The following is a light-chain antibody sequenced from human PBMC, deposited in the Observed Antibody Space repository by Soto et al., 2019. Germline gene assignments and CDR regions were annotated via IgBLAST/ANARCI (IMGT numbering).Light chain of an antibody. Sequence: EIVLTQSPGTLSLSPGERATLSCRASQTISTNYLAWYQRKPSQAPRLLIYGASSRATGIPDRFSGSGSGTDFILTISRLDPEDFAVYYCQHYGMSASTFGQGTKVEIK. CDR2: GAS. J-gene: IGKJ1*01. V-gene: IGKV3-20*01. CDR3: QHYGMSAST. CDR1: QTISTNY.